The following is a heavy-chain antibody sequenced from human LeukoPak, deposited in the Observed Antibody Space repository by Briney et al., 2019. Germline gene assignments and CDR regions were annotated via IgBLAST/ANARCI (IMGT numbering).Heavy chain of an antibody. D-gene: IGHD2-15*01. CDR3: ARGSSNFDY. V-gene: IGHV4-39*07. CDR1: GGSISSGGYY. Sequence: AETLSLTCTVSGGSISSGGYYWGWIRQPPGKGLEWIGNIYYDTSTYYNPSLKSRVTISVDTSKNQFSLKLNSVTAADTAVYYCARGSSNFDYWGQGTLVTVSS. CDR2: IYYDTST. J-gene: IGHJ4*02.